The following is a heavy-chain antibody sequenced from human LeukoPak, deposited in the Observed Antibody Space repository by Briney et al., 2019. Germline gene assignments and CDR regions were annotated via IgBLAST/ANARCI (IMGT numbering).Heavy chain of an antibody. J-gene: IGHJ4*02. CDR1: GGSVSNSLYY. CDR3: ARVLRAASWRSYDY. V-gene: IGHV4-61*01. Sequence: SETLSLTCTVSGGSVSNSLYYWSWVRQPPGKGLEWIGYIYYNGDTNYNPSLKSRVIISIDTSSNQFSLRLNSMTAADTAVYYCARVLRAASWRSYDYWGQGSLVTVSS. D-gene: IGHD5-18*01. CDR2: IYYNGDT.